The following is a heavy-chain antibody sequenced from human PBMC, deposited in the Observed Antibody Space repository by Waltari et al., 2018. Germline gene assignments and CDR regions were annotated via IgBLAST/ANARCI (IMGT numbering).Heavy chain of an antibody. J-gene: IGHJ1*01. CDR2: RRTTGATT. Sequence: EVQLLESGGGLEQPGGSLRLSCAASGFSFDNFYMTWVRQAPGKGGEGVEARRTTGATTYYADSVKGRFTISRDNFKNILYLQMNSLRAEDTAVYYCATYGQSPRNDQWGQGTQLTVSS. D-gene: IGHD2-2*01. CDR1: GFSFDNFY. CDR3: ATYGQSPRNDQ. V-gene: IGHV3-23*01.